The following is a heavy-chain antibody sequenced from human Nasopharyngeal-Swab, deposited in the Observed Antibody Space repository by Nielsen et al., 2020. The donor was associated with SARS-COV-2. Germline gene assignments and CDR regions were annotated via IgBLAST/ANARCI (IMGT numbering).Heavy chain of an antibody. Sequence: SETLSLTCTVSGDSITSNSYFWGWIRQSPGQGLEWIGNRYYGGSVYYNPSLKSRVTISLDTSKNQLSLHLTSVTAADTATYFCARGPPDYYDVSGYYAWGQGILVTVSS. V-gene: IGHV4-39*07. CDR2: RYYGGSV. CDR1: GDSITSNSYF. CDR3: ARGPPDYYDVSGYYA. D-gene: IGHD3-22*01. J-gene: IGHJ5*02.